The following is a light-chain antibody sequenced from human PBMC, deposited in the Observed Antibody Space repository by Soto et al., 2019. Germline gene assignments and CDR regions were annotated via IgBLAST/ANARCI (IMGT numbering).Light chain of an antibody. CDR2: DAS. CDR1: QSVSSN. CDR3: QQYNNWPPYT. V-gene: IGKV3D-15*01. Sequence: EIVMTQSPATLSVSPGERATLSCRASQSVSSNLAWYQQKPGQAPRLLIYDASIRATGIPARFSGSGSGTEFTLTISSLQSEDFAVYYSQQYNNWPPYTFGQGTKLEIK. J-gene: IGKJ2*01.